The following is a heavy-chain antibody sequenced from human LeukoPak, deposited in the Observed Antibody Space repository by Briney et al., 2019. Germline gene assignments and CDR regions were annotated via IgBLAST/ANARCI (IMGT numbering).Heavy chain of an antibody. CDR1: GFTFDDYG. D-gene: IGHD2-15*01. Sequence: GGSLRLSCAASGFTFDDYGMSWVRQAPGKGLEWASGINWNGGSTGYADSAKGRCTISRDNAKTSLYLQMNSLRAEDTALYYCARGALLGYYYYMDVWGKGTTVTVSS. CDR3: ARGALLGYYYYMDV. CDR2: INWNGGST. J-gene: IGHJ6*03. V-gene: IGHV3-20*04.